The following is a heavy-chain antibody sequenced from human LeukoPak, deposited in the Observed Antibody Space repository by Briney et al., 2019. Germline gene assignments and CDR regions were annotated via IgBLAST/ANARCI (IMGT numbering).Heavy chain of an antibody. CDR3: ARAIAVAGTWVDY. V-gene: IGHV4-30-4*08. Sequence: SETLSLTCTVSGGSISSGDYYWSWIRQPPGKGLKGIGYLYYSGSTYYNPSLKSRVTISVATSKNPFSLSLSSVAATAAAVYDLARAIAVAGTWVDYWGQGTLVTVSS. D-gene: IGHD6-19*01. CDR2: LYYSGST. J-gene: IGHJ4*02. CDR1: GGSISSGDYY.